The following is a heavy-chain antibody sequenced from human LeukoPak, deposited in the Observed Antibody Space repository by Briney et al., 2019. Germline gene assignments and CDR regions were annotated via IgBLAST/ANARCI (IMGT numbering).Heavy chain of an antibody. CDR1: GFAFSSYA. CDR3: AKDLSTDLRYFDWLLLAFDI. J-gene: IGHJ3*02. V-gene: IGHV3-23*01. Sequence: GGSLRLSWAAAGFAFSSYAMSWVRQAPGKGLEWVSAISRSGGSTYYANSVKGRFTISRANSQNTLYLQMNSVRAEDTAVYYCAKDLSTDLRYFDWLLLAFDIWGQGTMVTVSS. CDR2: ISRSGGST. D-gene: IGHD3-9*01.